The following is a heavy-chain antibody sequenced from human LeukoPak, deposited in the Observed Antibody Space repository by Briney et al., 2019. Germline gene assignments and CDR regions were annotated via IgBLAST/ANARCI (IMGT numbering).Heavy chain of an antibody. CDR3: ASPRGVDTAWATFDY. CDR2: ISGNGGST. Sequence: GGSLRLSCTASGFTFSSYAMSWVRQAPGQGLEWVSSISGNGGSTYYADTLQGRFTITTDNSTNTLYLQMNSLRSDDTAVYYCASPRGVDTAWATFDYWGQGTLVTVSS. V-gene: IGHV3-23*01. CDR1: GFTFSSYA. J-gene: IGHJ4*02. D-gene: IGHD5-18*01.